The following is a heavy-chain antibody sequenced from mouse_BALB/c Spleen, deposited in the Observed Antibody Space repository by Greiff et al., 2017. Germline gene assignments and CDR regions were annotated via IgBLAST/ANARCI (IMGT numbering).Heavy chain of an antibody. CDR2: IWSGGST. CDR3: ASAYYRCGGYAMDY. Sequence: QVQLQQSGPGLVQPSQSLSITCTVSGFSLTSYGVHWVRQSPGKGLEWLGVIWSGGSTDYNAAFISRLSISKDNSKSQVFFTMNSLQANDTAIYYCASAYYRCGGYAMDYWGQGTSVTVSS. CDR1: GFSLTSYG. V-gene: IGHV2-2*02. D-gene: IGHD2-14*01. J-gene: IGHJ4*01.